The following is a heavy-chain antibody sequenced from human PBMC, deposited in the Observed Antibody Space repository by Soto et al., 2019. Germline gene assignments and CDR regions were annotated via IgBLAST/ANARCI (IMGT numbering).Heavy chain of an antibody. CDR1: GCTFSSYA. Sequence: SVKVSCKASGCTFSSYAISWVRQAPGQGLEWMGGIIPIFGTANYAQKFQGRVTITADESTSTAYMEQSSLRSEDTAVYYCASDIGYYYYYGMDVWGQGTLVTVSS. CDR3: ASDIGYYYYYGMDV. D-gene: IGHD1-26*01. J-gene: IGHJ6*02. CDR2: IIPIFGTA. V-gene: IGHV1-69*13.